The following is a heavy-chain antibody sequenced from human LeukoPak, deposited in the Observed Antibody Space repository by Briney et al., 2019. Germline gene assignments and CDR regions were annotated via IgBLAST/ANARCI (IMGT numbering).Heavy chain of an antibody. CDR1: GFTFSNDW. Sequence: GGSLRPSRVSSGFTFSNDWMTWVRQAPGKGLEWAANIKRDGSQIHYADSVKGRFTISRDNTKSFLQMNSLRVEDTARYYCARDTSPSSGSTYFDTFDMWGPGRLVSVSS. V-gene: IGHV3-7*01. D-gene: IGHD1-1*01. CDR2: IKRDGSQI. CDR3: ARDTSPSSGSTYFDTFDM. J-gene: IGHJ3*02.